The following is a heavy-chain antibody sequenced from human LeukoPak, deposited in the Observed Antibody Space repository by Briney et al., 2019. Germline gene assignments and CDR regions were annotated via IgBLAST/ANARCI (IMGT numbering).Heavy chain of an antibody. CDR3: ARTTTTVRQTTDY. D-gene: IGHD4-17*01. Sequence: PAETLCLTCAVYGGSFSGYYLSWLRQPPGKGLEWIGEINHRGSTNYNTSLKRGVTISVDTSKKQFSLNLSSVTAADTAVYYCARTTTTVRQTTDYWGEGNLVTVSS. CDR1: GGSFSGYY. V-gene: IGHV4-34*01. J-gene: IGHJ4*02. CDR2: INHRGST.